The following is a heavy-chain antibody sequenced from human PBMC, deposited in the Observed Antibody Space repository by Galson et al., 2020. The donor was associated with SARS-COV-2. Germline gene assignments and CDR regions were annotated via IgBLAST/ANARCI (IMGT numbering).Heavy chain of an antibody. Sequence: GGSLRLSCAPSGFTFSSHGMHCVRQDPGNGMEWVAVLRNDGSKKYYADSVKGRFTISRDDSKNTLYLQMNSLRAEDTAVYYCARVRSGSYGELDYWGQGTLVTGSS. CDR2: LRNDGSKK. CDR3: ARVRSGSYGELDY. V-gene: IGHV3-33*01. CDR1: GFTFSSHG. D-gene: IGHD1-26*01. J-gene: IGHJ4*02.